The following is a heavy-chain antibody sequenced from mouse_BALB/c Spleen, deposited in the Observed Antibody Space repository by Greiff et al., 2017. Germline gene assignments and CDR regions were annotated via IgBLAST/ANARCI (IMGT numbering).Heavy chain of an antibody. J-gene: IGHJ4*01. CDR2: IDPANGNT. Sequence: VQLQQSGAELVKPGASVKLSCTASGFNIKDTYMHWVKQRPEQGLEWIGRIDPANGNTKYDPKFQGKATITADTSSNTAYLQLSSLTSEDTAVYYCARYTTAVYAMDYWGQGTSVTVSS. CDR3: ARYTTAVYAMDY. CDR1: GFNIKDTY. V-gene: IGHV14-3*02. D-gene: IGHD1-2*01.